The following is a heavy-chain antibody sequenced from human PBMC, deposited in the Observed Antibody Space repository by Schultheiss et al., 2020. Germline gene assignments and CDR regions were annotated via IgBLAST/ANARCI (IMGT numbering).Heavy chain of an antibody. Sequence: ASVKVSCKASGYTFTSYDINWVRQATGQGLEWVGWISPYTGNTNYAQKLQDRVTMTTDTSTSTAYMELRSLRSDDTAVYYCARGGDSSSWRLYYYYYGMDVWGQGTTVTV. CDR3: ARGGDSSSWRLYYYYYGMDV. D-gene: IGHD6-13*01. V-gene: IGHV1-18*01. CDR2: ISPYTGNT. CDR1: GYTFTSYD. J-gene: IGHJ6*02.